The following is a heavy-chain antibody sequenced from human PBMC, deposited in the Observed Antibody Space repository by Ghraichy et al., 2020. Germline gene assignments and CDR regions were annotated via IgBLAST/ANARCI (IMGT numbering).Heavy chain of an antibody. CDR2: LNGGGGST. CDR3: AKDLYGGFDY. J-gene: IGHJ4*02. D-gene: IGHD4-23*01. V-gene: IGHV3-23*01. Sequence: GGSLRLSCAASGFTFSSYAMSWVRQAPGKGLEWVSALNGGGGSTYYADSVKGRFTVSRDNSKNTLYLQMNSLRTEDTAVYYCAKDLYGGFDYWGQGTLVTVSS. CDR1: GFTFSSYA.